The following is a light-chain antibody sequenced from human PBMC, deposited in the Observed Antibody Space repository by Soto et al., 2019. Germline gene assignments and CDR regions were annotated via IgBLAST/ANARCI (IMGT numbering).Light chain of an antibody. V-gene: IGKV3D-15*01. J-gene: IGKJ3*01. CDR1: QSVDSNY. CDR2: GAS. Sequence: EIVLTQSPGTLSLSPGEEATLSCSASQSVDSNYLAWYQQKPGQTPRLIIYGASGRADGIPHRFSGSESGTEFTLTISSLQSEDFAVYYCQQYNDWPFTFGPGTKVDI. CDR3: QQYNDWPFT.